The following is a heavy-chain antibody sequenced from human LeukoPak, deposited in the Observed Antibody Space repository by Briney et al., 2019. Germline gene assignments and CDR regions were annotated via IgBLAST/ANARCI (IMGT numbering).Heavy chain of an antibody. CDR1: GFTFSSYS. J-gene: IGHJ1*01. Sequence: PGGSLRLSCAASGFTFSSYSMNWVRQAPGKGLEWVSYISSSSSTIYYADSVKGRSTISRDNAKNSLYLQMNSLRAEDTAVYYCARDDYGGEYFQHWGQGTLVTVSS. CDR3: ARDDYGGEYFQH. CDR2: ISSSSSTI. D-gene: IGHD4/OR15-4a*01. V-gene: IGHV3-48*04.